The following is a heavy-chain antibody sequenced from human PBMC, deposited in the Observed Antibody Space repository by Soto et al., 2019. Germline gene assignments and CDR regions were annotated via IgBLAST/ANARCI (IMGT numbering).Heavy chain of an antibody. J-gene: IGHJ6*02. Sequence: EVQVLESGGGLVQPGGSLRLSCAAFGFTFKSYTMNWVRQAPGKGLEWVSRISGSGGNTYYADSVKGRFTISRDNSKSTLYLQMNSLRVEDTAIYYCAKGGYKYGYYYYGMDVWGQGTTVTVSS. CDR1: GFTFKSYT. CDR2: ISGSGGNT. CDR3: AKGGYKYGYYYYGMDV. V-gene: IGHV3-23*01. D-gene: IGHD5-18*01.